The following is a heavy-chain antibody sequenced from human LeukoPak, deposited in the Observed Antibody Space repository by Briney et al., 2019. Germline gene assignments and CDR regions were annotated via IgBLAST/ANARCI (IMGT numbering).Heavy chain of an antibody. CDR3: ARDENDYSNESGTGY. D-gene: IGHD4-11*01. CDR2: ISSSSSYI. V-gene: IGHV3-21*01. Sequence: GGSLRLSCAASGFTFSSYSMNWVRQAPGKGLEWVSSISSSSSYIYYADSVKGRFTISRDNAKNSLYLQMNSLRAEDTAVYYCARDENDYSNESGTGYWDQGTLVTVSS. J-gene: IGHJ4*02. CDR1: GFTFSSYS.